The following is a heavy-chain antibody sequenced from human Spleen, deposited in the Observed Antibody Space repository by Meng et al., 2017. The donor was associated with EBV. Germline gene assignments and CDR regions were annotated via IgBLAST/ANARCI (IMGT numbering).Heavy chain of an antibody. V-gene: IGHV1-69*01. CDR3: ASESGRGYTPDY. J-gene: IGHJ4*02. Sequence: QVQLVQSGAEVKKHGSSGKVACKTSGGTFRSDAVSWVRQAPGQGLEWMGGLIPMSDAPHYAQKFQDRVRITADESTSTHYMDLSGLRSDDTAVYYCASESGRGYTPDYWGRGTLVTVSS. CDR2: LIPMSDAP. D-gene: IGHD3-10*01. CDR1: GGTFRSDA.